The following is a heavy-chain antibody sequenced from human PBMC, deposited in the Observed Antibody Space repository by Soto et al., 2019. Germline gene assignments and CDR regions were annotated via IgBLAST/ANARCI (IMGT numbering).Heavy chain of an antibody. V-gene: IGHV4-30-2*01. D-gene: IGHD3-22*01. CDR2: IYHSGST. J-gene: IGHJ4*02. CDR1: GGSISIGGYS. Sequence: AVSRTCAVSGGSISIGGYSWSWIRQPPGKGLEWIGYIYHSGSTYYNPSLKSRVTISVDRSKNQFSLKLSSVTAADTAVYYCARTYYYDSSGYYFFEYWGPGTLVTVSP. CDR3: ARTYYYDSSGYYFFEY.